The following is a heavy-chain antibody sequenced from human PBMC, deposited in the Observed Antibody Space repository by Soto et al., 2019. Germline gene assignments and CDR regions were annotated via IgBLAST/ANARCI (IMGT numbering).Heavy chain of an antibody. CDR2: MNPNSGNT. V-gene: IGHV1-8*01. CDR1: GYTFTRYD. J-gene: IGHJ4*02. CDR3: AVEYFDWLTNFDY. Sequence: GASVKVSCKASGYTFTRYDINWVRQATGQGLEWMGWMNPNSGNTGYAQKFQGRVTMTRNTSISTAYMELSSLRSEDTAVYYCAVEYFDWLTNFDYSGQGTLVTVSS. D-gene: IGHD3-9*01.